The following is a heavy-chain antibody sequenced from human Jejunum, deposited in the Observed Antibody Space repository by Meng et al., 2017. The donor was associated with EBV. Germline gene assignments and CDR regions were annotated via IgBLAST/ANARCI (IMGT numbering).Heavy chain of an antibody. J-gene: IGHJ4*02. CDR3: ARDYSDSSRQGY. D-gene: IGHD3-22*01. Sequence: VQLVQSGAEGKQPGAPVRVSCKASGYTFTGYFIHWVRQAPGQGLEWMGRINPNSGGTSYTQKFQGRVTMTRDTSITTAYMELSRLGSDDTAVYYCARDYSDSSRQGYWGQGTLVTVSS. V-gene: IGHV1-2*06. CDR2: INPNSGGT. CDR1: GYTFTGYF.